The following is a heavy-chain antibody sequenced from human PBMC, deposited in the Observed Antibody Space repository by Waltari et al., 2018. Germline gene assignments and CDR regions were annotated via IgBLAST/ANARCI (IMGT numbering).Heavy chain of an antibody. D-gene: IGHD1-7*01. V-gene: IGHV4-34*01. CDR1: GGSFSGYY. CDR2: INHSGTT. Sequence: QVQLQQWGAGLLKPSETLSLTCAVYGGSFSGYYWSWIRQPPGKGLEWIGEINHSGTTNYNPSLKSRVTISVDTSKNQFSLKLSSVTAADTAVYYCARVRGLRWNSGTGLFDYWGQGTLVTVSS. J-gene: IGHJ4*02. CDR3: ARVRGLRWNSGTGLFDY.